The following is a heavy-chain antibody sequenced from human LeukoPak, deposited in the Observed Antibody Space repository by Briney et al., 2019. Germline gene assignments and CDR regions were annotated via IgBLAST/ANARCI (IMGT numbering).Heavy chain of an antibody. D-gene: IGHD3-16*01. CDR3: VRDCRGDYVWGSDNGYFDL. J-gene: IGHJ2*01. V-gene: IGHV4-38-2*02. CDR2: LYHSGSS. CDR1: GYSISSGHH. Sequence: PSETLSLTCSVSGYSISSGHHWGWIRQPPGKGLEWIGSLYHSGSSNYNPSLKSRVTLSVDTSKNQFSLKLTSVTAADTAVFYCVRDCRGDYVWGSDNGYFDLWGRGTLVTVSS.